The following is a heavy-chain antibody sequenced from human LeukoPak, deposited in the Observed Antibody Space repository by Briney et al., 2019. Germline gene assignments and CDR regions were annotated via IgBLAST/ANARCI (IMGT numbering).Heavy chain of an antibody. V-gene: IGHV3-11*01. CDR3: ARYCSSASCYYYYYGMDV. D-gene: IGHD2-2*01. J-gene: IGHJ6*02. Sequence: GGSLRLSCAASGFTFSDYYMSWIRHAPGKGLEGVSYISSSGSTIYYADSVKGRFTISRDKAKNSLYLQMNSLRAEDTAVYYCARYCSSASCYYYYYGMDVWGQGTTVTVSS. CDR2: ISSSGSTI. CDR1: GFTFSDYY.